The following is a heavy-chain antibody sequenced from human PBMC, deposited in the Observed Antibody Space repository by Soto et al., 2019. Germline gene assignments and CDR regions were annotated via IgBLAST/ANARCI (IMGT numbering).Heavy chain of an antibody. Sequence: SETLSLTCDVSGDTISTGGYTWAWIRQPPGKALEWIGHTYHSGNPYYNPSLKTRLTILVDTSKKQFSLKLTSVTAADTAVYCCARRYGYSYDYWGQGTLFTVSS. J-gene: IGHJ4*02. V-gene: IGHV4-30-2*01. CDR1: GDTISTGGYT. D-gene: IGHD5-18*01. CDR3: ARRYGYSYDY. CDR2: TYHSGNP.